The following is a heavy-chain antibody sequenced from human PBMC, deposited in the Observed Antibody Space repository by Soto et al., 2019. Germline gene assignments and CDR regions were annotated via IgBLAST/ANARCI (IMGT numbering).Heavy chain of an antibody. Sequence: GTSVKVSCKASRYTFTSYGISWVRQAPGQGLEWMGWISAYNGNTNYAQKLQGRVTMTTDTSTSTAYMELSSLRSEDTAVYYCATDTYYDSSGDFDYWGQGTLVTVSS. CDR1: RYTFTSYG. CDR2: ISAYNGNT. J-gene: IGHJ4*02. D-gene: IGHD3-22*01. V-gene: IGHV1-18*01. CDR3: ATDTYYDSSGDFDY.